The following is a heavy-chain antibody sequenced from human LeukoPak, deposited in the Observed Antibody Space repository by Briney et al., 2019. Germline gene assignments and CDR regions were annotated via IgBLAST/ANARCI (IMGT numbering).Heavy chain of an antibody. CDR1: GFTFSSYA. Sequence: GGSLRLSCAASGFTFSSYAMSWVRQAPGKGLGWVSAVSGSGGSTYYADSVKGWFTISRDNSKNTLYLQMNSLRAEDTAVYYCAKRVLIGSGGPYYFDYWGQGTLVTVSS. V-gene: IGHV3-23*01. J-gene: IGHJ4*02. CDR2: VSGSGGST. CDR3: AKRVLIGSGGPYYFDY. D-gene: IGHD6-25*01.